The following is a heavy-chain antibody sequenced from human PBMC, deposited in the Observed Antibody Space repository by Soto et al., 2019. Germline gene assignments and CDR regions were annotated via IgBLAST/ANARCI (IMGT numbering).Heavy chain of an antibody. CDR1: GYTFTSYG. CDR3: ARASYDYVWGSYRYHYFDY. CDR2: ISAYNGNT. D-gene: IGHD3-16*02. Sequence: ASVKVSCKASGYTFTSYGISWVRQAPGQGXEWMGWISAYNGNTNYAQKLQGRVTMTTDTSTSTAYMELRSLRSDDTAVYYCARASYDYVWGSYRYHYFDYWGQGTLVTVSS. J-gene: IGHJ4*02. V-gene: IGHV1-18*01.